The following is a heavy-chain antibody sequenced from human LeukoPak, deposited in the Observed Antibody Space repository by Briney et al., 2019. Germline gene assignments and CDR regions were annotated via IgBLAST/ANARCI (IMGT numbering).Heavy chain of an antibody. Sequence: AGGALRLSCAASGFTFSSYAMHGVRQAPGKGLEWVAVISYDGSNKYYADSVKGRFTISRDNSKNTLYLQMNSLRAEDTAVYYCARTGSGYYLGGFDYWGQGTLVTVSS. CDR3: ARTGSGYYLGGFDY. V-gene: IGHV3-30-3*01. D-gene: IGHD3-22*01. CDR1: GFTFSSYA. J-gene: IGHJ4*02. CDR2: ISYDGSNK.